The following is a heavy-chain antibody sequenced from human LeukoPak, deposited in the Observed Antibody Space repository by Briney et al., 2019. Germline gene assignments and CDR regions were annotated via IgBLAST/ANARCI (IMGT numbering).Heavy chain of an antibody. CDR1: GGSISSGGYS. V-gene: IGHV4-30-2*01. Sequence: SETLSLTCAVSGGSISSGGYSWSWIRQPPGKGLEWIGYIYHSGSTYYNPSLKSRVTISVDRSKNQFSLKLSSVTAADTAVYYCARAYGDYVSIELDYWGQGTLVTVSS. J-gene: IGHJ4*02. D-gene: IGHD4-17*01. CDR3: ARAYGDYVSIELDY. CDR2: IYHSGST.